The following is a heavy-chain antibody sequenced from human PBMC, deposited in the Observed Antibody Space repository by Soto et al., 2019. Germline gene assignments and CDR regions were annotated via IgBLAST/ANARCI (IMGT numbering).Heavy chain of an antibody. V-gene: IGHV4-59*01. CDR3: AREEHNGFDLGY. D-gene: IGHD5-12*01. CDR2: IYSSGST. J-gene: IGHJ4*02. CDR1: GGSISRYY. Sequence: QVQLQESGPGLVKPSETLSLTCAVSGGSISRYYWSWIRQPPGKGLEWLGYIYSSGSTNYNPSLKSRVTISVDTSKNQFSLRLTSVTAADTAIYYCAREEHNGFDLGYWGQGTLVTVSS.